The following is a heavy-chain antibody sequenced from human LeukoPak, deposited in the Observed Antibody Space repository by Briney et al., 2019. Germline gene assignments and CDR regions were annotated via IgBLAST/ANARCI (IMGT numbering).Heavy chain of an antibody. V-gene: IGHV3-23*01. CDR3: AEQVRGRIFDY. D-gene: IGHD3-10*01. CDR1: GFTFSNYA. J-gene: IGHJ4*02. Sequence: GGSLRLSCAASGFTFSNYAMTWVRQAPGKGLEWVSTISGSGGSTYYADSVKGRFTISRDNSKNTLYLQMNSLRAEDTAVYYCAEQVRGRIFDYWGQGTLVTVSS. CDR2: ISGSGGST.